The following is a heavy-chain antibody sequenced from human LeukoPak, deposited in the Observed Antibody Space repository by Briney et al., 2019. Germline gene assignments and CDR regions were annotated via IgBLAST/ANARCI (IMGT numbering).Heavy chain of an antibody. Sequence: ASVKVSCKASGYTFTSYGISWVRQAPGQGLEWMGWISAYNGSTNYAQKLQGRVTMTTDTSTSTAYMELRSLRSDDTAVYYCASTVRGAEYYYYYYMDVWGKGTTVTVSS. CDR2: ISAYNGST. V-gene: IGHV1-18*01. J-gene: IGHJ6*03. CDR1: GYTFTSYG. CDR3: ASTVRGAEYYYYYYMDV. D-gene: IGHD3-10*01.